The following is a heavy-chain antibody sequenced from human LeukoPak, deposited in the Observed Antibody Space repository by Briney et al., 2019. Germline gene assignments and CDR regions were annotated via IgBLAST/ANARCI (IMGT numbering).Heavy chain of an antibody. CDR2: INHSGST. CDR1: GGSISSGSYY. D-gene: IGHD6-6*01. CDR3: ARGRTSTIAARRHYYFDY. J-gene: IGHJ4*02. V-gene: IGHV4-39*07. Sequence: SETLSLTCTVSGGSISSGSYYWSWIRQPPGKGLEWIGEINHSGSTNYNPSLKSRVTISVDTSKNQFSLKLSSVTAADTAVYYCARGRTSTIAARRHYYFDYWGQGTLVTVSS.